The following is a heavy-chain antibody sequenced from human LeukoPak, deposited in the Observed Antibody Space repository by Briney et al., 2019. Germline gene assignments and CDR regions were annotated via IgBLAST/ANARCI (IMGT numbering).Heavy chain of an antibody. CDR1: GFSFRASA. CDR2: IGSNDTPI. Sequence: GGSLRPSCVASGFSFRASAMNWVRQAPGKDLEWVSYIGSNDTPIYYSDSVRGRFTISRDNDNNSLYLQMNNLRTEDTAVYYCARIHSSSRDSWGRGTLVTVSS. J-gene: IGHJ5*02. CDR3: ARIHSSSRDS. V-gene: IGHV3-48*04. D-gene: IGHD6-6*01.